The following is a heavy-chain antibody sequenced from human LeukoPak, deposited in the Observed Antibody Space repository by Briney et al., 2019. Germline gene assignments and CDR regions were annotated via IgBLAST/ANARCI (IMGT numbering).Heavy chain of an antibody. Sequence: PGGSLRLSCAASGFTFSSYNMNWVRQAPGKGLEWVSSITSGSSYIYYADSVKGRFTISRDNSKNSLYLQMNSLRTEDTALYYCAKDANYGSGNLPYMDVWGKGTTVTVSS. CDR1: GFTFSSYN. V-gene: IGHV3-21*04. J-gene: IGHJ6*03. CDR3: AKDANYGSGNLPYMDV. D-gene: IGHD3-10*01. CDR2: ITSGSSYI.